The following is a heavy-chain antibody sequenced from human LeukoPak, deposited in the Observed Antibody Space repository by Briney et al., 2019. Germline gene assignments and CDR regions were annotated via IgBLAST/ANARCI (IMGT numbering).Heavy chain of an antibody. CDR1: GYTFTGYY. Sequence: ASVRVSCKASGYTFTGYYMHWVRQAPGQGLEWMGWINPNSGGTNYAQKFQGRVTMTRDTSISTAYMELSRLRSDDTAVYYCARDRGIDYYGSGSYYRHYYYYMDVWGKGTTVTVSS. V-gene: IGHV1-2*02. CDR3: ARDRGIDYYGSGSYYRHYYYYMDV. J-gene: IGHJ6*03. CDR2: INPNSGGT. D-gene: IGHD3-10*01.